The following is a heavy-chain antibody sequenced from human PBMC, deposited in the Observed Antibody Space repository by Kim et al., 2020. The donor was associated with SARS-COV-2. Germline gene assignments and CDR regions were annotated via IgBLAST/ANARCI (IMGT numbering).Heavy chain of an antibody. V-gene: IGHV1-2*02. Sequence: KFQGRVTMTRDTSISTAYMELSRLRSDDTAVYYCARAPPDFWSGYYYFDYWGQGTLVTVSS. D-gene: IGHD3-3*01. J-gene: IGHJ4*02. CDR3: ARAPPDFWSGYYYFDY.